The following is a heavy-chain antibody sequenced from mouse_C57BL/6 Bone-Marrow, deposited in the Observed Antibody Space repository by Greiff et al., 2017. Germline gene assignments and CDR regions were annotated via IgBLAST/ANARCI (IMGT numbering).Heavy chain of an antibody. V-gene: IGHV1-55*01. Sequence: QVQLQQPGAELVKPGASVKLSCKASGYTFTSYWITWVKQRPGQGLEWIGEIYPGSGSTKYNEKFKSKATLTVDTSSSTAYMQLSSLTSEDSAVYYCARVSIDVVYWGKGTMVTVAA. D-gene: IGHD2-10*02. CDR3: ARVSIDVVY. CDR1: GYTFTSYW. CDR2: IYPGSGST. J-gene: IGHJ3*01.